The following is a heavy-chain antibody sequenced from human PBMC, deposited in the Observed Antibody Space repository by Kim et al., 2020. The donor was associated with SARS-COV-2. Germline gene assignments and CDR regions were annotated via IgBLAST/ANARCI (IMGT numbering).Heavy chain of an antibody. CDR3: ARERSEITIFGVVYYGMHV. CDR2: ISSSGSTI. V-gene: IGHV3-48*03. CDR1: GFTFSSYE. J-gene: IGHJ6*02. D-gene: IGHD3-3*01. Sequence: GGSLRLSCAASGFTFSSYEMNWVRQAPGKGLEWVSYISSSGSTIYYADSVKGRFTISRDNAKNSLYLQMNSLRAEDTAVYYCARERSEITIFGVVYYGMHVWGQGTTVTVSS.